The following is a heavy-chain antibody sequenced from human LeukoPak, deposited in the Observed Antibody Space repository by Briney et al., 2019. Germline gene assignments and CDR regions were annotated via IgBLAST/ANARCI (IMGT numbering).Heavy chain of an antibody. V-gene: IGHV1-24*01. CDR3: ATEAPRTTVVTPEDY. J-gene: IGHJ4*02. D-gene: IGHD4-23*01. CDR1: GYTSELS. Sequence: ASVKVSCKVSGYTSELSMHWVRQAPGKGLEWMGGFDPEDGETIYAQKFQGRVTMTEDTSTDTAYMELSSLRSEDTAVYYCATEAPRTTVVTPEDYWGQGTLVTVSS. CDR2: FDPEDGET.